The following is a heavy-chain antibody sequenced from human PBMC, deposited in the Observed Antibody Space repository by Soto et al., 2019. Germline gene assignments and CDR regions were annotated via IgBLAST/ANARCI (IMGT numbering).Heavy chain of an antibody. CDR2: IYYSGST. J-gene: IGHJ4*02. Sequence: SETLSLTCTVSGGSISSSGYYWGWIRQPPGKGLEWIGSIYYSGSTYYNPSLKSRVTISVDTSKNQFSLKLSSVTAADTAVYYCARDGGDSSSWSPFDYWGQGTLVTVSS. V-gene: IGHV4-39*07. D-gene: IGHD6-13*01. CDR1: GGSISSSGYY. CDR3: ARDGGDSSSWSPFDY.